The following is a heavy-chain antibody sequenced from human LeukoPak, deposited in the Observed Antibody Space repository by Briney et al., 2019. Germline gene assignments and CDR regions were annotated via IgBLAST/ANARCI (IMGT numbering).Heavy chain of an antibody. CDR3: ARGLGYSYGYGIDY. V-gene: IGHV3-48*01. D-gene: IGHD5-18*01. J-gene: IGHJ4*02. Sequence: GGSLRLSCAASGFTFSGYSMNWVRQASGKGLEWVSYISSSSSTIYYADSVKGRFTISRDNAKNSLYLQMNGLRAEDTAVYSCARGLGYSYGYGIDYWGQGTLVIASS. CDR2: ISSSSSTI. CDR1: GFTFSGYS.